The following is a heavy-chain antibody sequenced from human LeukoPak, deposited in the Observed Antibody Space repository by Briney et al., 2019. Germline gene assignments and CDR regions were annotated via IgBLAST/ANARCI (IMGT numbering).Heavy chain of an antibody. V-gene: IGHV3-23*01. CDR3: ANSYTSSSRTPFDC. CDR1: GFTFSSYA. Sequence: GGSLRLSCAASGFTFSSYAMTWVRHAPGKGLEWVSAISGGGGSTHHADSVKGRFTISRDNSKNTLYLQMDSLRAEDTAVYYCANSYTSSSRTPFDCWGQGTLVTVSS. CDR2: ISGGGGST. J-gene: IGHJ4*02. D-gene: IGHD6-6*01.